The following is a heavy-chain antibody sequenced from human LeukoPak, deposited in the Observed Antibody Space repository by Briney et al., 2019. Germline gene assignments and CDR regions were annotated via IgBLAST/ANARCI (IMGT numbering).Heavy chain of an antibody. V-gene: IGHV3-23*01. CDR3: AKGGSSYSEMDY. D-gene: IGHD4-11*01. CDR1: GFTFSSHV. CDR2: ISPSGGIT. J-gene: IGHJ4*02. Sequence: PGGSLRLSCAASGFTFSSHVMNWVRQAPGKGLGWVSGISPSGGITYYTDSVKGRFTISRDNSKNTLYLQMNSLRADDTAVYYCAKGGSSYSEMDYWGQGTLVTVSS.